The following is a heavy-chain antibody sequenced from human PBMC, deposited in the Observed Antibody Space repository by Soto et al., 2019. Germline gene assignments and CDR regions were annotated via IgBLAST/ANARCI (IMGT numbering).Heavy chain of an antibody. V-gene: IGHV3-23*01. CDR3: AKDEQGPPKYSSGQMGYIIDY. D-gene: IGHD6-19*01. Sequence: GGSLRLSCAASGFTFSSYAMSWVRQAPGKGLEWVSAISGSGGSTYYADSVKGRFTISRDNSKNTLYLQMNSLRAEDTAVYYCAKDEQGPPKYSSGQMGYIIDYWGQGTLVTVSS. CDR2: ISGSGGST. J-gene: IGHJ4*02. CDR1: GFTFSSYA.